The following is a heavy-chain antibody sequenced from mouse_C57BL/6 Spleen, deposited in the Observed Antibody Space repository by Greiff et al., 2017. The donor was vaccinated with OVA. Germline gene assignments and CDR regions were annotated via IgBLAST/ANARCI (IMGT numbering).Heavy chain of an antibody. D-gene: IGHD4-1*01. CDR1: GYTFTSYW. V-gene: IGHV1-69*01. CDR2: IDPSDSYT. CDR3: ATLTGTHYFDY. Sequence: VQLQQPGAELVMPGASVKLSCKASGYTFTSYWMHWVKQRPGQGLEWIGEIDPSDSYTNYNQKFKGKSTLTVDKSSSTAYMQLSSLTSEDSAVYYCATLTGTHYFDYWGQGTTLTVSS. J-gene: IGHJ2*01.